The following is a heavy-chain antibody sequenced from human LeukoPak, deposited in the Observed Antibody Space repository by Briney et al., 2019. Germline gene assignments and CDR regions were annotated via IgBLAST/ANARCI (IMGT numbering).Heavy chain of an antibody. CDR1: GFAVNSTY. D-gene: IGHD2-21*02. Sequence: GGSLRLSCAGAGFAVNSTYMSWVRQAPGRGLEWVSVLYSSGVTDYTRSVKGRFTMSRDTSKNTIYLQMNSLRGDDTAVYFCARGQMTVKRQTLNGWFDPWGQGTSVIVSS. CDR3: ARGQMTVKRQTLNGWFDP. V-gene: IGHV3-66*02. CDR2: LYSSGVT. J-gene: IGHJ5*02.